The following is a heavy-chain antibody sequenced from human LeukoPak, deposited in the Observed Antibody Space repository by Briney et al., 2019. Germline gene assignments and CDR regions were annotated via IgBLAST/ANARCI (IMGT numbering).Heavy chain of an antibody. CDR3: AREGPITMIVVSEHGAFDI. CDR1: GYTFTGYY. Sequence: ASVKVSCKASGYTFTGYYMHWVRQAPGQGLEWMGWIDPNSGGTDYAQKFQGRVTMTRDTSISTAYMELSRLRSDDTAVYYCAREGPITMIVVSEHGAFDIWGQGTMVTVSS. J-gene: IGHJ3*02. V-gene: IGHV1-2*02. D-gene: IGHD3-22*01. CDR2: IDPNSGGT.